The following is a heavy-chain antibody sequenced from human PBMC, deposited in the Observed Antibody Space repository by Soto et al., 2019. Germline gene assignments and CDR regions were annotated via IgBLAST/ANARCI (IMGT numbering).Heavy chain of an antibody. CDR3: TRAPRGSNYYYYGMDV. V-gene: IGHV3-49*03. CDR1: GFTFGDYG. D-gene: IGHD6-13*01. Sequence: GSLRLSCAPFGFTFGDYGMSWFRQAPGKGLEWVGLIRSKTYGGTTEYAASVKGRFTISRDDSKSIAYLQMNSLRTEDTAVYNCTRAPRGSNYYYYGMDVWGQGTTVTVSS. CDR2: IRSKTYGGTT. J-gene: IGHJ6*02.